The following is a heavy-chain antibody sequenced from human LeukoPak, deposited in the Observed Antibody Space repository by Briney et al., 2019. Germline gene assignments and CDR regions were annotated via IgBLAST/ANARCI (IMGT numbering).Heavy chain of an antibody. V-gene: IGHV4-30-4*01. CDR1: CVPISSGVYF. J-gene: IGHJ5*02. Sequence: PSQTLSLTCTVSCVPISSGVYFGSWFRQPPGKGLEWIAYMYYSGSTYYNPSLKSRVTMSADTSKNQLSLKLSSVTAADTAVDYCARPYYYDSRIDPWGQGILVTVSS. D-gene: IGHD3-22*01. CDR2: MYYSGST. CDR3: ARPYYYDSRIDP.